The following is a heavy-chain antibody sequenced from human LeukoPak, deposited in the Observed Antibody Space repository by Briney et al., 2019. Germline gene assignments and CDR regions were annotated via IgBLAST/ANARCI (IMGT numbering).Heavy chain of an antibody. CDR3: ARDVGAIWELGAGIDY. CDR2: IKQDGSEK. V-gene: IGHV3-7*01. Sequence: PGGSLRLSCAASGFTFSRYAMHWVRQAPGKGLEWVANIKQDGSEKYYVDSVKGRFTISRDNAKNSLYLQMNSLRAEDTAVYYCARDVGAIWELGAGIDYWGQGTLVTVSS. J-gene: IGHJ4*02. CDR1: GFTFSRYA. D-gene: IGHD1-26*01.